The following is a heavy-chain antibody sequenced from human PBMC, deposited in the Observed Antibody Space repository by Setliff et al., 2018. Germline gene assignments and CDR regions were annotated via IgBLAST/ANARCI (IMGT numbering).Heavy chain of an antibody. J-gene: IGHJ4*02. CDR2: ISGSGGST. Sequence: GGSLRLSCAASGFTFSSYAMSWVRQAPGKGLEWVSAISGSGGSTYYADSVKGRFTISRDNSKNTLYLQMNSLRAEDTAAYYCAREGDGGVNQFDYWGQGTLVTVSS. V-gene: IGHV3-23*01. CDR3: AREGDGGVNQFDY. D-gene: IGHD3-16*01. CDR1: GFTFSSYA.